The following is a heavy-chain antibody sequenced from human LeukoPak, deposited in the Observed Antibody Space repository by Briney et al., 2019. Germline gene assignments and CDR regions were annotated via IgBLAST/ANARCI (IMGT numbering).Heavy chain of an antibody. D-gene: IGHD4-17*01. V-gene: IGHV4-59*11. CDR3: ARGGTTVTPGLLWFDP. J-gene: IGHJ5*02. CDR2: IYYSGST. Sequence: KPSETLSLTCSVSGGSISSHYWSWIRQPPGKGLEWIGYIYYSGSTKYNPSLKSRVTISVDTSKNQFSLKLSSVTAADTAAYYCARGGTTVTPGLLWFDPWGQGTLVTVSS. CDR1: GGSISSHY.